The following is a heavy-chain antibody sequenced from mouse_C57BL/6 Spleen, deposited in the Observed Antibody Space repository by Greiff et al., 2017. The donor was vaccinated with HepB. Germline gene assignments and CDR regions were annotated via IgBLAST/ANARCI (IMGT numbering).Heavy chain of an antibody. CDR2: ISSGSSTI. J-gene: IGHJ2*01. CDR3: ARGHYYGSSGGYFDY. V-gene: IGHV5-17*01. D-gene: IGHD1-1*01. CDR1: GFTFSDYG. Sequence: EVNLVESGGGLVKPGGSLKLSCAASGFTFSDYGMHWVRQAPEKGLEWVAYISSGSSTIYYADTVKGRFTISRDNAKNTLFLQMTSLRSEDTAMYYCARGHYYGSSGGYFDYWGQGTTLTVSS.